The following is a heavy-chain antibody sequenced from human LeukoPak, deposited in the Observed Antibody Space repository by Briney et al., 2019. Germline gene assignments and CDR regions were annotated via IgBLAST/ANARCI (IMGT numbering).Heavy chain of an antibody. Sequence: GEPRKISGKGSGKSFTSNWTGWLARMPGKALKWWGTSFPGDSDTRYSPSFQGQVTISADKSISTAYLQWSSLKASDTAMYYCAVTNYDFWSGPENWFDPWGQGTLVTVSS. CDR1: GKSFTSNW. CDR2: SFPGDSDT. V-gene: IGHV5-51*01. D-gene: IGHD3-3*01. J-gene: IGHJ5*02. CDR3: AVTNYDFWSGPENWFDP.